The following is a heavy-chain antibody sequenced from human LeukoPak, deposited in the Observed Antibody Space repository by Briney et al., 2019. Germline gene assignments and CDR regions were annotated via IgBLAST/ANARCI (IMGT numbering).Heavy chain of an antibody. CDR2: MHPDSGNT. CDR3: ARGGRRDLLSFGYTRGRNWFDP. CDR1: GYTFTSYD. Sequence: GASVKVSCKASGYTFTSYDINWVRQAPGQGLEWIGWMHPDSGNTGYAQKFQGRVTMTRNTSISTAYMELSSLRSEDTAVYYCARGGRRDLLSFGYTRGRNWFDPWGQGTLVTVSS. D-gene: IGHD3-10*01. V-gene: IGHV1-8*01. J-gene: IGHJ5*02.